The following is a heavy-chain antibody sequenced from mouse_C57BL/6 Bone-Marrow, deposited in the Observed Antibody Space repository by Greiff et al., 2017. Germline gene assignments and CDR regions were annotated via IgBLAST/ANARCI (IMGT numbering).Heavy chain of an antibody. D-gene: IGHD2-3*01. CDR3: TRDGSYYYAMDY. V-gene: IGHV1-15*01. CDR2: IDPETGGT. CDR1: GYTFTDYE. J-gene: IGHJ4*01. Sequence: QVHVKQSGAELVRPGASVTLSCKASGYTFTDYEMHWVKQTPVHGLEWIGAIDPETGGTAYNQKFKGKAILTADKSSSTAYMELRSLTSEDSAVYYCTRDGSYYYAMDYWGQGTSVTVSS.